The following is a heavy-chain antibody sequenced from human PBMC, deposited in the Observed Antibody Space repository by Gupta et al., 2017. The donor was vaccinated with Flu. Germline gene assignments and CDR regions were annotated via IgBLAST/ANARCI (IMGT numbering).Heavy chain of an antibody. CDR2: IWYDGRNK. D-gene: IGHD6-13*01. V-gene: IGHV3-33*01. J-gene: IGHJ4*01. CDR1: GFTFSSYG. CDR3: AREADGCFAH. Sequence: QVQLLESGGGVVQPGRSLRLSCAASGFTFSSYGMHWVRQAPGKGLEWVAVIWYDGRNKDEAYAVKGRFKISRDNSTNTLNLQLTEQRSEDTGVYDGAREADGCFAHGCHVNMVTISS.